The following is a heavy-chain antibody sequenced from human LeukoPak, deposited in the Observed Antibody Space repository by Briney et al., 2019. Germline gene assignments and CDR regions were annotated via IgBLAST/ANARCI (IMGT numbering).Heavy chain of an antibody. CDR3: AKADTSSYYYYGMDV. J-gene: IGHJ6*02. V-gene: IGHV3-30*18. CDR1: GFTFSSYG. Sequence: GRFLRLSCAASGFTFSSYGMHWVRQAPGKGLEWVAVISYDGSNKCYADSVKGRFTISRDNSKNTLYLQMNSLRAEDTAVYYCAKADTSSYYYYGMDVWGQGTTVTVSS. CDR2: ISYDGSNK. D-gene: IGHD5-18*01.